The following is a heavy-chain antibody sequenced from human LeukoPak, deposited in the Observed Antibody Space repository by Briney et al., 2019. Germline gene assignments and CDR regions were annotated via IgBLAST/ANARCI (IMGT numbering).Heavy chain of an antibody. J-gene: IGHJ4*02. Sequence: SETPSLTCSVSGGSISNYYWSWIRQPPGKGLEWIGYIYYSGTTNYNPSLKSRVTISVDTSKGQFSLKLNSVTAADTAVYYCARGGGVFDYWGQGTLVTVSS. CDR1: GGSISNYY. V-gene: IGHV4-59*01. D-gene: IGHD2-8*02. CDR2: IYYSGTT. CDR3: ARGGGVFDY.